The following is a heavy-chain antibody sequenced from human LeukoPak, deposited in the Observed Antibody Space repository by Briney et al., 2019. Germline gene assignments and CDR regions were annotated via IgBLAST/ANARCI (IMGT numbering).Heavy chain of an antibody. CDR1: GGSISSGDYY. CDR3: ARIVIRYFDWIDY. J-gene: IGHJ4*02. CDR2: IYCSGST. D-gene: IGHD3-9*01. V-gene: IGHV4-30-4*01. Sequence: SETLSLTCTVSGGSISSGDYYWSWIRQPPGKGLEWIGYIYCSGSTYYNPSLKSRVTISVDTSKNQFSLKLSSVTAADTAVYYRARIVIRYFDWIDYWGQGTLVTVSS.